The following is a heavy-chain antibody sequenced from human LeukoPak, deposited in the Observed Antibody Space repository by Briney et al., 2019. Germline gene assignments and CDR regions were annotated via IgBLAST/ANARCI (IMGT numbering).Heavy chain of an antibody. CDR3: AKAVTMILLDY. D-gene: IGHD3-22*01. J-gene: IGHJ4*02. CDR1: GFTFDDYG. CDR2: ISGSGGST. Sequence: PGGSLRLSCAASGFTFDDYGMSWVRQAPGKGLEWVSAISGSGGSTYYADSVKGRFTISRDNSKNTLYLQMNSLRAEDTAVYYCAKAVTMILLDYWGQGTLVTVSS. V-gene: IGHV3-23*01.